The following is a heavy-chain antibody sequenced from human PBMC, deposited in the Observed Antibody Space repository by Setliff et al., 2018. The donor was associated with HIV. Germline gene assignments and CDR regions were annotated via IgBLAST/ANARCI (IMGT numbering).Heavy chain of an antibody. V-gene: IGHV4-39*02. D-gene: IGHD6-19*01. CDR3: ARDGGSSGWYFVLGYSDY. CDR1: GGSTDSGSYY. J-gene: IGHJ4*02. Sequence: SETLSLTCTVSGGSTDSGSYYWAWIRQPPGKGLEWIGSMYYTGSTYYNPSLKSRVTIPIDTSKNQFSLTLNSVTAADTAMYYCARDGGSSGWYFVLGYSDYWGPGTLVTVSS. CDR2: MYYTGST.